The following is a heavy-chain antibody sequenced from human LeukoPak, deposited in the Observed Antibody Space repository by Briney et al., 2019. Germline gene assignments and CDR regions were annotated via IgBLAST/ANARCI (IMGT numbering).Heavy chain of an antibody. CDR1: GFTFSIYG. CDR3: ARVGIVVVPADAFDI. V-gene: IGHV3-48*01. CDR2: ISSSSSTI. D-gene: IGHD2-2*01. J-gene: IGHJ3*02. Sequence: GGSLRLSCAASGFTFSIYGMNWVRQAPGKGLEWVSYISSSSSTIYYADSVKGRFTISRDNAKNSLYLQMNSLRAEDTAVYYCARVGIVVVPADAFDIWGQGTMVTVSS.